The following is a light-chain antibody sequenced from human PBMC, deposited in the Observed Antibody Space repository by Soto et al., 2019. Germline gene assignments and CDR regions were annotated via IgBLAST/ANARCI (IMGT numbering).Light chain of an antibody. Sequence: VLTQSPSTLSLSPGERATLSCRASQSVSSSYLAWYQQKPGQAPRLLIYGTSSRATAIPDRFSGSGSGTDFTLTISRLEPEDFAVYYCQQYGSSSWTFGQGTKV. CDR1: QSVSSSY. V-gene: IGKV3-20*01. J-gene: IGKJ1*01. CDR3: QQYGSSSWT. CDR2: GTS.